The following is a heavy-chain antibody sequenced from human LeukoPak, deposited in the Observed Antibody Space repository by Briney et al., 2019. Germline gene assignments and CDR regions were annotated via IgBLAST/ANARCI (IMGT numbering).Heavy chain of an antibody. CDR1: GYTFTGYY. CDR3: ARVPGGYYATTREHDY. J-gene: IGHJ4*02. CDR2: INPNSGGT. V-gene: IGHV1-2*02. D-gene: IGHD3-10*01. Sequence: ASVTVSCTASGYTFTGYYMHWVRQAPGQGLEWMGWINPNSGGTNYAQKFQGRVTMTRDTSISTAYMELSRLRSDDTAVYYCARVPGGYYATTREHDYWGQGTLVTVSS.